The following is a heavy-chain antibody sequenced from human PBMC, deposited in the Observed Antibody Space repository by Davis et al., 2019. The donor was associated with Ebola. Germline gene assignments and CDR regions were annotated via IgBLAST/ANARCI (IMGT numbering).Heavy chain of an antibody. V-gene: IGHV4-4*07. D-gene: IGHD6-19*01. CDR2: IYSSGST. CDR3: ARNTSGFGYFDH. J-gene: IGHJ4*02. Sequence: PSETLSLTCTVSGGSLSSYYWAWIRQPAGQGLEWIGRIYSSGSTNYSPSLKSRVTISVDTAKRQFSLKLTSVTAADTAVYYCARNTSGFGYFDHWGQGTLVIVSS. CDR1: GGSLSSYY.